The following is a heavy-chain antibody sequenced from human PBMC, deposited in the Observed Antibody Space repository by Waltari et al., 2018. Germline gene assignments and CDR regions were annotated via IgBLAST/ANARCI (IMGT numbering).Heavy chain of an antibody. J-gene: IGHJ4*02. D-gene: IGHD3-22*01. V-gene: IGHV2-26*01. CDR2: IFSNDEK. CDR1: GFSLSNARMG. CDR3: ARISRYYDSSGYYYDY. Sequence: QVTLKESGPVLVKPTETLTLTCTVSGFSLSNARMGVSWIRQPPGKALEWLAHIFSNDEKSYSTSLKSRLTISKDTSKSQVVLTMTNMDPVDTATYYCARISRYYDSSGYYYDYWGQGTLVTVSS.